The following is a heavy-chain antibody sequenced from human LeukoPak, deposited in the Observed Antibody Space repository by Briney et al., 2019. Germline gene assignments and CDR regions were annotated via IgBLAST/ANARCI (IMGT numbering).Heavy chain of an antibody. CDR1: GFSVSISY. V-gene: IGHV3-53*01. CDR3: ARAPLYYFDY. Sequence: GGSLRLSCAASGFSVSISYMSWVRQTPGKGLEWVSIFYSGGSTYYADSVKGRFTISRDTSKSTVYLQMNSLRAEDTAVYYCARAPLYYFDYWGQGTLVTVSS. CDR2: FYSGGST. J-gene: IGHJ4*02.